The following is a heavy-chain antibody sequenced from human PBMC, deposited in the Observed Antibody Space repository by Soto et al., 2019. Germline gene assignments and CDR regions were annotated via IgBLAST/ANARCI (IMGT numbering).Heavy chain of an antibody. CDR1: GCTFTSYY. D-gene: IGHD6-19*01. CDR2: INPSGGST. Sequence: GAVKVYCKTSGCTFTSYYMHGVRQSAGQGGEWMGIINPSGGSTSYAQKFQGRVTMTRDASTSTVYMELSSLRSEDTAVYYCARVGRRIAVAGTKNWFDPWGQGTLVTVSS. CDR3: ARVGRRIAVAGTKNWFDP. V-gene: IGHV1-46*01. J-gene: IGHJ5*02.